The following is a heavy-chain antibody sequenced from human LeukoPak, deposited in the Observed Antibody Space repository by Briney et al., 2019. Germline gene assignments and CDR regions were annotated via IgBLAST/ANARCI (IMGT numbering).Heavy chain of an antibody. D-gene: IGHD5-12*01. Sequence: SETLSLTCSVSGGSISSYYWSWIRRPPGKGLEWIGDIYYSGSTNYNPSLKSRVTISVDTSKPQFSLNLTSVPAADTSVYYCARQGFSGYGPHFDYWGQGTLVTVSS. V-gene: IGHV4-59*08. CDR3: ARQGFSGYGPHFDY. CDR2: IYYSGST. J-gene: IGHJ4*02. CDR1: GGSISSYY.